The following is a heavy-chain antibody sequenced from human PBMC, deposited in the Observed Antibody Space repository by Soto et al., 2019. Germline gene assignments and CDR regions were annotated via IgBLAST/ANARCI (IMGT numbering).Heavy chain of an antibody. D-gene: IGHD3-22*01. Sequence: PGGSLRLSCAASGFTFSSYTMNWVRQAPGKGLEWVSYISSSSSAIYYADSVKGRLTISRDNSKNSLYLQINSLRAEDTAVYYCAKDLCPIPLLYYYDSSGCPDGMDVWGQGTTVTVSS. CDR1: GFTFSSYT. CDR2: ISSSSSAI. V-gene: IGHV3-48*01. J-gene: IGHJ6*02. CDR3: AKDLCPIPLLYYYDSSGCPDGMDV.